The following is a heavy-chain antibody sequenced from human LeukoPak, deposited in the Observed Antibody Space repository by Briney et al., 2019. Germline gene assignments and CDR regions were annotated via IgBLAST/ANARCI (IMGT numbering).Heavy chain of an antibody. CDR2: ITGSGGGT. CDR3: AKGSASSSGYRAVN. Sequence: GGSLRLPCAASGFTFNSYATNWVRQAPGKGLEWLSTITGSGGGTYYADPVKGRFTISRDNSKNTLYLQMSSLRADDTAVYYCAKGSASSSGYRAVNWGQGTLVTVSS. V-gene: IGHV3-23*01. CDR1: GFTFNSYA. D-gene: IGHD3-22*01. J-gene: IGHJ4*02.